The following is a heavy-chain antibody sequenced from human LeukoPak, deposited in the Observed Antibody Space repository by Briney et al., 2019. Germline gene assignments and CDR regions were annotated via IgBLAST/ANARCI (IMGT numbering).Heavy chain of an antibody. CDR2: ISSSGSTI. V-gene: IGHV3-11*01. CDR3: ARARPPPYGYFYDY. J-gene: IGHJ4*02. Sequence: GGSLRLSCAASGFTLSDYYMSWIRQAPGKGLEWVSYISSSGSTIYYADSVKGRFTISRDNAKNSLYLQMNSLRAEDTAVYYCARARPPPYGYFYDYWGQGTLVTVSS. CDR1: GFTLSDYY. D-gene: IGHD5-18*01.